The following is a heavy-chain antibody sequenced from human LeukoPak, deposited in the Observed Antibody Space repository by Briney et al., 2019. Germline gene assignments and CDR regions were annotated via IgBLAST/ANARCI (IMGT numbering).Heavy chain of an antibody. CDR3: ARGLVGASEY. CDR1: GGSISSYY. CDR2: IYYSGST. D-gene: IGHD1-26*01. J-gene: IGHJ4*02. Sequence: PSETLSLTCTVSGGSISSYYWSWIRQPPGKGLEWIGYIYYSGSTNYNPSLKSRVTISVDTSKNQFSLKLSSVTAADTAVYYCARGLVGASEYWGQGTLVTVSS. V-gene: IGHV4-59*12.